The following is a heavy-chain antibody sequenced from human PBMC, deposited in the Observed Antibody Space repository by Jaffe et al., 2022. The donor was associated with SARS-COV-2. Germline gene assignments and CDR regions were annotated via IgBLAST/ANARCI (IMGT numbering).Heavy chain of an antibody. CDR3: ARWGLVAPSGGWYFDL. CDR2: VNSGGTTV. D-gene: IGHD5-12*01. CDR1: DFSLTTYA. J-gene: IGHJ2*01. V-gene: IGHV3-48*03. Sequence: DGELVESGGGLVQPGGSLTLSCAASDFSLTTYAMNWVRQAPGEGLEWISYVNSGGTTVYYADSVRGRFTISRDNAKNSLYLQLNSLRPEDTAVYYCARWGLVAPSGGWYFDLWGRGALVTVSS.